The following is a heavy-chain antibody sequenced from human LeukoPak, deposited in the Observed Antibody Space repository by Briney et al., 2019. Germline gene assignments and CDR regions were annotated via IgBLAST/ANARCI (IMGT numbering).Heavy chain of an antibody. D-gene: IGHD3-9*01. CDR2: ISYDGSNK. CDR1: GFTFRNHA. V-gene: IGHV3-30-3*01. CDR3: ARSFGVQYFDCLDY. Sequence: SGGSLRLSCAASGFTFRNHAMHWVRQAPGKGLEWVAVISYDGSNKYYADSVKGRFTISRDNSKNTLYLQMNSLRAEDTAVYYCARSFGVQYFDCLDYWGQGILVTVSS. J-gene: IGHJ4*02.